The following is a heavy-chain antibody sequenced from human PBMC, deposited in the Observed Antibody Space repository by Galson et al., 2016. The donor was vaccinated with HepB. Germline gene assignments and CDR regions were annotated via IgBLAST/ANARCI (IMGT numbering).Heavy chain of an antibody. CDR3: ARVKAFGIIGDFDY. CDR1: GYTFTSFG. Sequence: SVKVSCKASGYTFTSFGISWVRQAPGQGLERMGWISIHSGNTNYAQMFQGRVTMTTDTSTNTAYMELRSLRSDDTAVYYCARVKAFGIIGDFDYWGQGTLVTVSS. J-gene: IGHJ4*02. V-gene: IGHV1-18*01. CDR2: ISIHSGNT. D-gene: IGHD3-16*01.